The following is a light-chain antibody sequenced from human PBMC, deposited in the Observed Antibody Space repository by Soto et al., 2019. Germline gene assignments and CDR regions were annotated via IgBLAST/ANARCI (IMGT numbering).Light chain of an antibody. V-gene: IGKV3-15*01. Sequence: EIVMTQSPATLSVSPGDSATLSCWASQSIGGTVAWYQQRPGQAPRLLIDSTSTRATDTPPRFSGSGSGTDYTLTITNLQSEDSAIYYCQQYTSWPSFGPGTKVEI. CDR2: STS. CDR3: QQYTSWPS. CDR1: QSIGGT. J-gene: IGKJ3*01.